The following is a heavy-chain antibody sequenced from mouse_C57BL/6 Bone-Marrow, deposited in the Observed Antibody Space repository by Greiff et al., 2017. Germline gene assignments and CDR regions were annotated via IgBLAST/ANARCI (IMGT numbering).Heavy chain of an antibody. CDR2: IDPNSGGT. J-gene: IGHJ1*03. Sequence: QVQLQQPGAELVKPGASVKLSCKASGYTFTSYWMHWVKQRPGRGLEWIGRIDPNSGGTKYNEKFKSKATLTVDIPSSTAYMQLSSLTSEDAAVYYCALITTVVATTDVWGTGTTVTVSS. D-gene: IGHD1-1*01. V-gene: IGHV1-72*01. CDR3: ALITTVVATTDV. CDR1: GYTFTSYW.